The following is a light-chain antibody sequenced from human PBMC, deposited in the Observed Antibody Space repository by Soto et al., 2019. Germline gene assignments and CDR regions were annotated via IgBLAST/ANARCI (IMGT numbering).Light chain of an antibody. CDR3: QSYDSSLSGYVV. J-gene: IGLJ2*01. Sequence: QSVLTQPPSVSGAPGQRVTISCTGSSSNIGAGYDVHWYQQLPGTAPKLLIYGNSNRPSGVPDRLSGSKSGTSASLAITGLQAEDEAEYYCQSYDSSLSGYVVFGGGTKLTVL. V-gene: IGLV1-40*01. CDR2: GNS. CDR1: SSNIGAGYD.